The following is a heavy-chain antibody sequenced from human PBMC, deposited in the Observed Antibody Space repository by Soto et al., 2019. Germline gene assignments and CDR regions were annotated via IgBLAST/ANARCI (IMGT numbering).Heavy chain of an antibody. Sequence: PGGSLRLSCAASGFTFSSYAMSWVRQAPGKGLEWVSAISGSGGSTYYADSVKGRFTISRDNSKNTLYLQMNSLRAEDTAVYYCAKEDWHYYDSSGYYQVPFDYWGQGTLVTVSS. CDR1: GFTFSSYA. CDR2: ISGSGGST. CDR3: AKEDWHYYDSSGYYQVPFDY. V-gene: IGHV3-23*01. D-gene: IGHD3-22*01. J-gene: IGHJ4*02.